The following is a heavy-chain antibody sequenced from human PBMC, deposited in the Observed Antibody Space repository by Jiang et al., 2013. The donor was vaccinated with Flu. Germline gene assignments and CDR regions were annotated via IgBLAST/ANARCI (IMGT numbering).Heavy chain of an antibody. D-gene: IGHD6-19*01. J-gene: IGHJ5*02. V-gene: IGHV1-3*01. Sequence: SGAEVKKPGASVKISCKASGYSFTSYAMHWVRQAPGQRLEWMGWINAGNGHTKYSQKFQDRVTISRDTSATTAYMELSSLTPEDTAVYYCARDGTLAGTALNWFDPWGQGTPVTVSS. CDR3: ARDGTLAGTALNWFDP. CDR2: INAGNGHT. CDR1: GYSFTSYA.